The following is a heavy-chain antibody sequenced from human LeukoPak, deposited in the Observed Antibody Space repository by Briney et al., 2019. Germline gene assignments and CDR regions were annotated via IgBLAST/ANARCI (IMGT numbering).Heavy chain of an antibody. CDR3: ARDRGRSSWYYFDN. D-gene: IGHD6-13*01. J-gene: IGHJ4*02. CDR2: TYYRSKWYN. V-gene: IGHV6-1*01. CDR1: GDSVSRDTAA. Sequence: SQTLSLTCAISGDSVSRDTAAWNWVRQSPSRGLEWLGRTYYRSKWYNDYAVSVKSRITINPDTSKNQFSLQLNSVTPEDTAVYYCARDRGRSSWYYFDNWGQGSLVTVSS.